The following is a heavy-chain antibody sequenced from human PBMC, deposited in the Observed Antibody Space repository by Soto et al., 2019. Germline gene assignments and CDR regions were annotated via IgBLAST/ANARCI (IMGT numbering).Heavy chain of an antibody. V-gene: IGHV4-31*03. CDR1: GASITNDYFF. CDR2: ITYGGSI. J-gene: IGHJ4*02. Sequence: PSETLSLTCTVSGASITNDYFFWSWVRQHPDKGLEWLAYITYGGSIYYNPSLRSRLSVSIDKSKSQFSLNVRSVTAADTAVYFCAKMERTQLWLLVQNWGQGLPVTVSS. D-gene: IGHD5-18*01. CDR3: AKMERTQLWLLVQN.